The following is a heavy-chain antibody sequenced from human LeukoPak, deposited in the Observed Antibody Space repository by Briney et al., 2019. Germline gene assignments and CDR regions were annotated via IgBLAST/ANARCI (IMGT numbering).Heavy chain of an antibody. CDR1: GCTFSSYA. V-gene: IGHV1-69*04. CDR3: ARVSGYHEDHDAFDL. CDR2: IIPILGIA. Sequence: SVKVSCKASGCTFSSYAISWVRQASGQGLEWMGRIIPILGIANYAQKFQGRVTITADKSTSTAYMELRSLRSEDTAVYYCARVSGYHEDHDAFDLWGQGTMVTVSS. J-gene: IGHJ3*01. D-gene: IGHD3-22*01.